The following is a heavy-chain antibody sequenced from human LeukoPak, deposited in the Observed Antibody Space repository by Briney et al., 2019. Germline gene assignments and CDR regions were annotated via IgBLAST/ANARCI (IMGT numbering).Heavy chain of an antibody. CDR1: GGSISNSHW. CDR2: IFPSGST. CDR3: ARDQMTRSWYFDL. J-gene: IGHJ2*01. Sequence: SGTLSLTCTVSGGSISNSHWWTRVRPPPGKGLEWIGEIFPSGSTDYNPSLKSRVTISVDKSKNQFSLKLAFVTAADTAVYYCARDQMTRSWYFDLWGRGTLVTVSS. D-gene: IGHD5-24*01. V-gene: IGHV4-4*02.